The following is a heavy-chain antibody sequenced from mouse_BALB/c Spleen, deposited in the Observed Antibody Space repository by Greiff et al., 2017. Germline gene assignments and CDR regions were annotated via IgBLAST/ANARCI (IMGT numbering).Heavy chain of an antibody. Sequence: EVMLVESGGGLVKPGGSLKLSCAASGFTFSSYAMSWVRQSPEKRLEWVAEISSGGSYTYYPDTVTGRFTISRDNAKNTLYLEMSSLRSEDTAMYYCAREDGEMDYWGQGTSVTVSS. V-gene: IGHV5-9-4*01. CDR3: AREDGEMDY. J-gene: IGHJ4*01. CDR2: ISSGGSYT. CDR1: GFTFSSYA.